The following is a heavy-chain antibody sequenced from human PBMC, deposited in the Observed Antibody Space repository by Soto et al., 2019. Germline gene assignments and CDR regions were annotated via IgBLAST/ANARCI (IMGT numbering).Heavy chain of an antibody. D-gene: IGHD4-4*01. V-gene: IGHV4-39*01. Sequence: SETLSLTCTVSGESNSSSSFYWGVIRQAPGKGLEWIGSIYYSGRSYYNPSLKSRVSISIDTSKSQFSLKLNSVSAADTAVYYCARQRTTVVTQAYFDYWGQGALVTVSS. J-gene: IGHJ4*02. CDR3: ARQRTTVVTQAYFDY. CDR1: GESNSSSSFY. CDR2: IYYSGRS.